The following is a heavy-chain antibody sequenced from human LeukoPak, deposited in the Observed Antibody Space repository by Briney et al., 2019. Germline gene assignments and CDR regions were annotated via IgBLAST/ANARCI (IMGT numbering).Heavy chain of an antibody. CDR3: ARVVGLTGYSSSWYSGYYYYMDV. CDR1: GCTFSSYA. J-gene: IGHJ6*03. D-gene: IGHD6-13*01. V-gene: IGHV1-69*06. CDR2: IIPIFGTT. Sequence: ASVKVSCKASGCTFSSYAISWVRQAPGQGLEWMGGIIPIFGTTNYAQKFQDRVTITADKSTSTAYMELSSLRSEDTAVYYCARVVGLTGYSSSWYSGYYYYMDVWGKGTTVTVSS.